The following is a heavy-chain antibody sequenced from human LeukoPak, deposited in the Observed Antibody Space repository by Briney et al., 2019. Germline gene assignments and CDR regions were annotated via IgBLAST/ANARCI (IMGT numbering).Heavy chain of an antibody. CDR1: GGTFSSYA. V-gene: IGHV1-69*04. CDR2: IIPILXIA. J-gene: IGHJ4*02. Sequence: ASVKVSCKASGGTFSSYAISWVRQAPGQGLEWMGRIIPILXIAXXXXXXXGRVTITADKSTSTAYMELSSLRSEDTAVYYCXXXXXXXXXXLVGYWGQGTLXTVSS. CDR3: XXXXXXXXXXLVGY.